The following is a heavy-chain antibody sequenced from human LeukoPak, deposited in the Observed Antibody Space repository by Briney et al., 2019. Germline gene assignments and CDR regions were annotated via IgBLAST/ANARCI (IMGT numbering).Heavy chain of an antibody. D-gene: IGHD6-13*01. V-gene: IGHV3-21*01. CDR3: APGQQLVGGGLDY. CDR1: GFTFSSYS. Sequence: GGSLRLSCAVSGFTFSSYSMNWVRQAPGKGLEWVSSISSSSSYIYYADSVKGRFTISRDNAKNSLYLQMNSLRAEDTAVYYCAPGQQLVGGGLDYWGQGTLVTVSS. J-gene: IGHJ4*02. CDR2: ISSSSSYI.